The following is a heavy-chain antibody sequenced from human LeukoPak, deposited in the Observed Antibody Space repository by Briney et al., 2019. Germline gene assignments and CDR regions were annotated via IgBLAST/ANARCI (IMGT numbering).Heavy chain of an antibody. V-gene: IGHV1-18*01. Sequence: ASVKVSCKASGYSFTTYGISWVRQAPGQGLEWMGWISTYNGNTNYAQKLQGRVTLTTDTSTSTAYMELRSPRSDDTAVYYCARDRATDAFDIWGQGTMVTVSS. J-gene: IGHJ3*02. CDR1: GYSFTTYG. D-gene: IGHD1-26*01. CDR2: ISTYNGNT. CDR3: ARDRATDAFDI.